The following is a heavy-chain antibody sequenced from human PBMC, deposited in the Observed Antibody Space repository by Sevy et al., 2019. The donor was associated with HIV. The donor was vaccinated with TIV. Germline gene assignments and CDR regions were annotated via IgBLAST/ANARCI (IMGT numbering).Heavy chain of an antibody. J-gene: IGHJ6*02. V-gene: IGHV4-34*01. CDR3: ARGGPQTTSYYYYGMDV. D-gene: IGHD1-7*01. CDR2: INHSGST. CDR1: GGSLSGYY. Sequence: SETLSLTCTAYGGSLSGYYWTWIRQPPGKGLEWIGEINHSGSTNYNPSLKSRVSISVDTSKNHCSLKLTSLTAADTAAYYYARGGPQTTSYYYYGMDVWGQGTTVTVSS.